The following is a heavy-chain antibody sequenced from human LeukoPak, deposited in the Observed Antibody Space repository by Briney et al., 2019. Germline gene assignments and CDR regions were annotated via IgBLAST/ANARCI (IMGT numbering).Heavy chain of an antibody. V-gene: IGHV3-23*01. CDR1: GFMFSTYG. J-gene: IGHJ4*02. CDR2: ITASGANT. Sequence: GGSLRLSCAASGFMFSTYGMGWVRQAPGKGLEWVSAITASGANTYYADSVRGRVTISRGNSKNALYLQMTSLRAEDTAVYYCAKGSGRRSFDSWGREPWSPSPQ. CDR3: AKGSGRRSFDS. D-gene: IGHD2-15*01.